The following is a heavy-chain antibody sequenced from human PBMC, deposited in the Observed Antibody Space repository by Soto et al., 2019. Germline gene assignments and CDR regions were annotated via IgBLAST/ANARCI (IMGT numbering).Heavy chain of an antibody. Sequence: SLRLSCAASGFTVSSNYMSWVRQAPGKGLEWVSTLYSGGTTYYADSVKGRFTISRDNSKNTLYLQMNSLRAEDTAVYYCARDLDSGYYDSSGFLAFWGQGTLVTVSS. V-gene: IGHV3-66*01. CDR2: LYSGGTT. CDR3: ARDLDSGYYDSSGFLAF. J-gene: IGHJ4*02. D-gene: IGHD3-22*01. CDR1: GFTVSSNY.